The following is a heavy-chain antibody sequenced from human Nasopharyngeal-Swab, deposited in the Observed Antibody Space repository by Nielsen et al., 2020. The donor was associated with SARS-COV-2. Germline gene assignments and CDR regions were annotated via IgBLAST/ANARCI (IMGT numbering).Heavy chain of an antibody. D-gene: IGHD1-26*01. CDR2: ISGSGGST. CDR1: GFTFSSYV. Sequence: GEFLKISCAGSGFTFSSYVMSWVRQAPGKGLEWVSAISGSGGSTYYADSVKGRFTISRDNYKNTLYLQMNSLRAEDTAVYYCAKDKWELLTWGYYYYYGMDVWGQGTTVTVSS. V-gene: IGHV3-23*01. CDR3: AKDKWELLTWGYYYYYGMDV. J-gene: IGHJ6*02.